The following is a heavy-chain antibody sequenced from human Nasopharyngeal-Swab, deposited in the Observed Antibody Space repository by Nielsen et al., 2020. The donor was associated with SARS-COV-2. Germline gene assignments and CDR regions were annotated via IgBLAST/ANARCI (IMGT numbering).Heavy chain of an antibody. V-gene: IGHV4-34*01. CDR3: ARGRGHYYYGMDV. J-gene: IGHJ6*02. CDR2: INHSGST. D-gene: IGHD3-10*01. CDR1: GGSFSGYY. Sequence: SETLSLTCAVYGGSFSGYYWSWIRQPPGKGLEWIGEINHSGSTNYNPSLKSRVTISVDTSRNQFSLKLSSVTAADTAVYYCARGRGHYYYGMDVWGQGATVTVSS.